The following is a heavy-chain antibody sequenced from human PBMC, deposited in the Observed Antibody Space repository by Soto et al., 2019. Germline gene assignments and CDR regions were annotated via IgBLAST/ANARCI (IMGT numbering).Heavy chain of an antibody. J-gene: IGHJ4*02. CDR2: IRSKTHNYAT. D-gene: IGHD1-26*01. Sequence: EVQLVESGGGLVQPGESLKLSCAAYGFTLSGSAVHWVRQASGKGLEWVGRIRSKTHNYATDYIASVKGRFTMSRDDSNNTAYLQMNGLKTDDTAVYYCTRSGGSYSFGYWGQGTLVTVSS. V-gene: IGHV3-73*02. CDR1: GFTLSGSA. CDR3: TRSGGSYSFGY.